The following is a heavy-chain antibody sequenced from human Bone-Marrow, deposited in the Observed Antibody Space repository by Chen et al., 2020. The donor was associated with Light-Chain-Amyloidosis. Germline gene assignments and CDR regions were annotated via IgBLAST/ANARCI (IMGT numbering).Heavy chain of an antibody. CDR2: ISWNSGSI. J-gene: IGHJ5*02. CDR3: AKDIIPAATGGWNWFDP. Sequence: EVQLVESGGGLVQPGRSLRLSCAASGFTFDDYAMPWVRQAPGKGLEWVSGISWNSGSIGYADSVKGRFTISRDNAKNSLYLQMNSLRAEDTALYYCAKDIIPAATGGWNWFDPWGQGTLVTVSS. V-gene: IGHV3-9*01. D-gene: IGHD2-2*01. CDR1: GFTFDDYA.